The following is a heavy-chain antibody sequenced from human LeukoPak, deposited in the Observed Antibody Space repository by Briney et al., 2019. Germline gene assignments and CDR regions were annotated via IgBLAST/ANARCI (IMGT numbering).Heavy chain of an antibody. CDR3: VRGSSANYDT. CDR2: ITRSGDNT. Sequence: GASLRLSCAASGFTFSSYAMCWVRQAPGKGLQWVSSITRSGDNTYYADSGKGRFTISRDNTKNTLHLQVNSLRAEDTAVYYCVRGSSANYDTWGQGTLVTVSS. J-gene: IGHJ5*02. V-gene: IGHV3-23*01. D-gene: IGHD4/OR15-4a*01. CDR1: GFTFSSYA.